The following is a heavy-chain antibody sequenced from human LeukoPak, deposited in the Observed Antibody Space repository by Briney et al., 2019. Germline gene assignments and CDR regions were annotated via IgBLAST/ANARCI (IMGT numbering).Heavy chain of an antibody. Sequence: PGGSLRLSCEASGCAFSFFAMSWVRQAPGKGLELVSAISGSGGSTYYADSVKGRFTISRDNSKNTLYLQMNSLRAEDTAVYYCAKGEDYDSSGYVDYWGQGTLVTVSS. CDR2: ISGSGGST. CDR3: AKGEDYDSSGYVDY. D-gene: IGHD3-22*01. CDR1: GCAFSFFA. J-gene: IGHJ4*02. V-gene: IGHV3-23*01.